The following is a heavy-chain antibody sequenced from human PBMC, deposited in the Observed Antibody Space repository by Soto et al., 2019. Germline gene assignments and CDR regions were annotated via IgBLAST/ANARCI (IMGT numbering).Heavy chain of an antibody. J-gene: IGHJ4*02. CDR2: IYYTGST. CDR1: GGSISGYY. D-gene: IGHD5-12*01. V-gene: IGHV4-59*07. Sequence: PSDSLSLTCTVSGGSISGYYWSWIRRPPGKGLDWIGYIYYTGSTNYNPSLKSRVTISVDPAKNQFSLHLSSVTAADTSVYYCARFRDGYTFGYWGRGTLGTVSS. CDR3: ARFRDGYTFGY.